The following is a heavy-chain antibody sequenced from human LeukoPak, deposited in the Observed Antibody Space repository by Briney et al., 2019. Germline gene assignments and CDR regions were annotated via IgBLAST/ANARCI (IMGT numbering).Heavy chain of an antibody. CDR3: ARDSDDFWSGYLDY. J-gene: IGHJ4*02. V-gene: IGHV3-48*01. Sequence: GSLRLSCAASEFTFSSYSMNWVRQAPGKGLEWVSYITNSGNSKSYADSVKGRFTISRDNTKNTLYLQMNSLRAEDTAVYYCARDSDDFWSGYLDYWGQGTLVTVSS. CDR1: EFTFSSYS. D-gene: IGHD3-3*01. CDR2: ITNSGNSK.